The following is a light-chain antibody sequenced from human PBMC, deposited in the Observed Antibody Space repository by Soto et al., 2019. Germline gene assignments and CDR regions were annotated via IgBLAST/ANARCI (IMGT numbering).Light chain of an antibody. J-gene: IGLJ2*01. Sequence: QSALTQPPSASGSPGQSVTISCTGTSSDVGGYNYVSWYQQHPGKAPKVMIYEVSERPSGVPDRFSGSKSGNTASLTVSGLQAEDEADYYCSSYTSDTTVVFGGGTKLTVL. CDR1: SSDVGGYNY. CDR3: SSYTSDTTVV. CDR2: EVS. V-gene: IGLV2-8*01.